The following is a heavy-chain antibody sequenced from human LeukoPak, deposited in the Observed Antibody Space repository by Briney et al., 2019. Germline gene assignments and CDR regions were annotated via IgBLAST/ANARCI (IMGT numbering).Heavy chain of an antibody. CDR1: GGSISSYY. CDR2: IYTSGST. J-gene: IGHJ3*02. Sequence: SETLSLTCTVSGGSISSYYWSWIRKPPGKGLEWIGYIYTSGSTNYNPSLKSRVTISVDTSKNQFSLKLSSVTAADTAVYYCARWASGYYAFDIWGQGTMVTVSS. CDR3: ARWASGYYAFDI. V-gene: IGHV4-4*09. D-gene: IGHD3-22*01.